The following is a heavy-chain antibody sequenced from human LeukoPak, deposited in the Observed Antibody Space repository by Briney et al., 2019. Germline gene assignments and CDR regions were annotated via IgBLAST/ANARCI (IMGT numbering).Heavy chain of an antibody. V-gene: IGHV3-48*01. CDR3: ARDQDDPLRYFDWLGEYYFDY. CDR2: ISSSSSTI. J-gene: IGHJ4*02. Sequence: PGGSLRLSCAASGFTFSSYSMNWVRQAPGKGLEWVSYISSSSSTIYYADSVKGRFTISRDNAKNSLYLQMNSLRAEDTAVYYCARDQDDPLRYFDWLGEYYFDYWGQGTLVTVSS. CDR1: GFTFSSYS. D-gene: IGHD3-9*01.